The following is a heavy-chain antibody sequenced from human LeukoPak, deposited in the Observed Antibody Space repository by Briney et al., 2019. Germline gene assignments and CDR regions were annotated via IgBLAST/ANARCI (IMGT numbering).Heavy chain of an antibody. CDR3: ATDGAGFDP. J-gene: IGHJ5*02. Sequence: GGSLRLSCAASGFTFNDYYMSWIRQAPGKGLEWLSYINIGGTNTHYADSVKGRFTISRDNAKKSLYLEMNNLRAEDTAVYYCATDGAGFDPWGQGTLVTVSS. CDR1: GFTFNDYY. CDR2: INIGGTNT. V-gene: IGHV3-11*01.